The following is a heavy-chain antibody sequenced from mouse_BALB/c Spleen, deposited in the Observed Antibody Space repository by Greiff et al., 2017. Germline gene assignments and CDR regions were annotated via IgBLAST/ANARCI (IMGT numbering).Heavy chain of an antibody. CDR1: GFTFSSYA. V-gene: IGHV5-6-5*01. CDR2: ISSGGST. D-gene: IGHD1-1*01. Sequence: EVMLVESGGGLVKPGGSLKLSCAASGFTFSSYAMSWVRQTPEKRLEWVASISSGGSTYYPDSVKGRFTISRDNARNILYLQMSSLRSEDTAMYYCARGPFYGDYAMDYWGQGTSVTVSS. CDR3: ARGPFYGDYAMDY. J-gene: IGHJ4*01.